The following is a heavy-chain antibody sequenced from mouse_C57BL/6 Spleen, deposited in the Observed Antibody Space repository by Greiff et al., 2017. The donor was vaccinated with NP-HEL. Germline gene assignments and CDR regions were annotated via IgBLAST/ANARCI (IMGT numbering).Heavy chain of an antibody. J-gene: IGHJ3*01. Sequence: EVQLQQSGPELVKPGASVKIPCKASGYTFTDYNMDWVKQSHGKSLEWIGDINPNNGGTIYNQKFKGKATLTVDKSSSTAYMELRSLTSEDTAVYYCALFYYGSSWFAYWGQGTLVTVSA. CDR2: INPNNGGT. D-gene: IGHD1-1*01. CDR3: ALFYYGSSWFAY. V-gene: IGHV1-18*01. CDR1: GYTFTDYN.